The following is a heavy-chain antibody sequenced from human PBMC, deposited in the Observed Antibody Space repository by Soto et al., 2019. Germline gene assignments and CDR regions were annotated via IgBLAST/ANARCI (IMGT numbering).Heavy chain of an antibody. Sequence: TLSLTCAVSGDSISSDKWWSWVRQPPGKGLEWIGEIHHSGNSNYNPSLKSRVIISVDKSKNQFSLKLSSVTAADTAVYYCARGWGFMTTVNWFDPWGQGTLVTVSS. CDR2: IHHSGNS. V-gene: IGHV4-4*02. CDR1: GDSISSDKW. CDR3: ARGWGFMTTVNWFDP. J-gene: IGHJ5*02. D-gene: IGHD4-17*01.